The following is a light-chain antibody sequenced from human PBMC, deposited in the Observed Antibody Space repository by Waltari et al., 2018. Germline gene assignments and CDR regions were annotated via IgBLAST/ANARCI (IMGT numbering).Light chain of an antibody. CDR2: GAS. CDR3: QQYGTSPYT. J-gene: IGKJ2*01. Sequence: DIVLPQSPGTLSLYPGERATLSCRTSQSVYSSYLAWYQPKPGQAPRLVSYGASNRATGIPDRFSGSGSGTDFALTISRLEPEDFSLYYCQQYGTSPYTFGQGTKLEV. V-gene: IGKV3-20*01. CDR1: QSVYSSY.